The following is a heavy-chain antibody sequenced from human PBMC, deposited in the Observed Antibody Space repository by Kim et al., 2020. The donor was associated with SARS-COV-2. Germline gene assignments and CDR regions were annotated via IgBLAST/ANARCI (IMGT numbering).Heavy chain of an antibody. D-gene: IGHD3-16*01. CDR2: GLT. Sequence: GLTYYTPSLKSRVPISMDTSKNPVSLTVMSVTAADTAVYYCARGGGFYFDYWGQGTLVAVSS. J-gene: IGHJ4*02. CDR3: ARGGGFYFDY. V-gene: IGHV4-39*07.